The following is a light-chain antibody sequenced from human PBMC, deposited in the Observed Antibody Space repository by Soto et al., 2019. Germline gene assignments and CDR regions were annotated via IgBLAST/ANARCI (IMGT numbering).Light chain of an antibody. CDR1: SSDVGGYNY. CDR2: DVS. CDR3: SSYTSSSTLDYV. V-gene: IGLV2-14*01. Sequence: HSALTKPASVYGSPGQSITISCTGTSSDVGGYNYVSWYQQHPGKAPKLMIYDVSNRPSGVSNRFSGSKSGNTASLTISGLQAEDEADYYCSSYTSSSTLDYVFGTGTKVTVL. J-gene: IGLJ1*01.